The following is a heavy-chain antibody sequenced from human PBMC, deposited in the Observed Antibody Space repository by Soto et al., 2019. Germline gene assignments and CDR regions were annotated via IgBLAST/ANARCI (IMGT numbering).Heavy chain of an antibody. CDR2: ISYDGSNK. CDR3: AKDRQVVVPAALSSGMGV. V-gene: IGHV3-30*18. D-gene: IGHD2-2*01. Sequence: QVQLVESGGGVVQPGRSLRLSCAASGFTFSSYGMHWVRQAPGKGLEWVAVISYDGSNKYYADSVKGRFTISRDNSKNSLYLQMNSRRAEDTAVYYCAKDRQVVVPAALSSGMGVWGQGTTVTVSS. J-gene: IGHJ6*02. CDR1: GFTFSSYG.